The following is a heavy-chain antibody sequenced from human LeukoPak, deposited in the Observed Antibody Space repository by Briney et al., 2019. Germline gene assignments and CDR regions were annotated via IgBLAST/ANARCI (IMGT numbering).Heavy chain of an antibody. J-gene: IGHJ6*03. V-gene: IGHV3-30*02. CDR1: GLSFSTYG. Sequence: GGSLRLSCAASGLSFSTYGMHWVRQAPGKGLEWVAFIRYDGSDKHYGDSVKGRFTISRDNFKNTVYLQMNSLRTEDTAVYYCAKVGGTYLDYYYMDVWGKGTTVTVSS. D-gene: IGHD1-26*01. CDR3: AKVGGTYLDYYYMDV. CDR2: IRYDGSDK.